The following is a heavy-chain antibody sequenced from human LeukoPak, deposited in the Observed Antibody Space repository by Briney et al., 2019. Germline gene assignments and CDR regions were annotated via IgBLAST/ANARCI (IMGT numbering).Heavy chain of an antibody. CDR2: INSNSGGT. CDR3: ARSSNYFDY. J-gene: IGHJ4*02. V-gene: IGHV1-2*02. CDR1: GYNFTGNY. D-gene: IGHD4-4*01. Sequence: ASVKVSCKASGYNFTGNYMHWVRQAPGQGLEWMGWINSNSGGTKYAQKFQGRITMTRDTSIRTGYMELSSLTSDDTAMYYCARSSNYFDYWGQGTLVTVSS.